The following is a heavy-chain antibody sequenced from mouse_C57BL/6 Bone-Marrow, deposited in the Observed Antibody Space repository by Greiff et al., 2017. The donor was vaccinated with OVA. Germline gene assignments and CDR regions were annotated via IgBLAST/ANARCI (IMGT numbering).Heavy chain of an antibody. J-gene: IGHJ4*01. CDR3: ARSDYDDDFGNAMDY. V-gene: IGHV1-72*01. Sequence: QVQLQQPGAELVKPGASVKLSCKASGFTFTSYWMPWVKQRPGRGLEWIGRIDPNSGGTKYNEKFKSKTTLPVDKPSSTAYMQISSLTSEDSAVYYCARSDYDDDFGNAMDYWGQGTSVTVSS. CDR2: IDPNSGGT. CDR1: GFTFTSYW. D-gene: IGHD2-4*01.